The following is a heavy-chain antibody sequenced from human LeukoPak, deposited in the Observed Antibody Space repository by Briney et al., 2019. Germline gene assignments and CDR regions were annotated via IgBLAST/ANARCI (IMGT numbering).Heavy chain of an antibody. Sequence: GGSLRLFCAASGFTFSSYWMSWVRQAPGKGLEWVANIKQDGSAKYYVDSVKGRFTISRDNAKNSLYLQMNSLRAEDTAVYYCARDGTYSGSWANWFDPWGQGTLVTVSS. V-gene: IGHV3-7*01. CDR3: ARDGTYSGSWANWFDP. CDR1: GFTFSSYW. CDR2: IKQDGSAK. D-gene: IGHD6-13*01. J-gene: IGHJ5*02.